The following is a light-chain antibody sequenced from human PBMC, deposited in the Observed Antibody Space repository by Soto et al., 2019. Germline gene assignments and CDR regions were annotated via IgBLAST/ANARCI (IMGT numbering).Light chain of an antibody. CDR2: KVS. V-gene: IGLV2-23*02. J-gene: IGLJ1*01. Sequence: QSALTQPASLSGSPGQSITISCTGTSSDIGSYHLVSWYQHQSGKAPKLIIYKVSQWPSGVSDRFSASKSGNTASLKISGLQAEDEAEYYCCSYAGRNWGYVVGTGTKVTVL. CDR1: SSDIGSYHL. CDR3: CSYAGRNWGYV.